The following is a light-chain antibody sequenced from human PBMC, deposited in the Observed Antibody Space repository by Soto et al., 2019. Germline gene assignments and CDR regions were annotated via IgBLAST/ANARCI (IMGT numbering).Light chain of an antibody. Sequence: DIQMTQSPSTLSASVGDRVTIACRASQSISSWLAWYQQKPGKAPKLLIYKASSLESGVPSRFSGSGSGTEFTLTISSLQPDDFATYYCQQYNSYTLTFGGGTKVEIK. J-gene: IGKJ4*01. V-gene: IGKV1-5*03. CDR1: QSISSW. CDR2: KAS. CDR3: QQYNSYTLT.